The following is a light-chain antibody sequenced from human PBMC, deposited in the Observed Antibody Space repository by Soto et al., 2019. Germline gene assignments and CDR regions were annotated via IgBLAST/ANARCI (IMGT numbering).Light chain of an antibody. V-gene: IGLV2-14*01. J-gene: IGLJ1*01. CDR1: SSDVGGYNY. CDR2: EVS. Sequence: QSVLTQPASVSGSPGQSITISCTGTSSDVGGYNYVSWYQQHPGKAPKLMIYEVSNRPSGVSNRFSGSKSGHTASLTISGLQAEDEADYYCSSYTSSSTHYVFGTGTKSPS. CDR3: SSYTSSSTHYV.